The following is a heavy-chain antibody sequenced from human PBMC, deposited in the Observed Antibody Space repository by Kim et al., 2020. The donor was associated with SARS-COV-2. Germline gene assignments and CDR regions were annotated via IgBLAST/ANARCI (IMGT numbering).Heavy chain of an antibody. J-gene: IGHJ4*02. D-gene: IGHD5-12*01. V-gene: IGHV4-39*01. Sequence: PSLKSRVTISVDTSKNQFSLKLSSVTAADTAVYYCARLPSNSGYDESGDYWGQGTLVTVSS. CDR3: ARLPSNSGYDESGDY.